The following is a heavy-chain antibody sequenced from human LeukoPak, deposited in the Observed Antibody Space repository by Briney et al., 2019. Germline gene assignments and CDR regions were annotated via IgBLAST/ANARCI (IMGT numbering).Heavy chain of an antibody. CDR3: ARGAPPDS. J-gene: IGHJ4*02. V-gene: IGHV4-30-2*01. CDR2: IYHSGRT. Sequence: SETLSLTCAVSGGSISSGGYSWSWIRQPPGKGLEWIGYIYHSGRTYYNPSLKSRVTISVDRSKNQFSLKLSSVTAADTAVYYCARGAPPDSWGQGTLVTVSS. CDR1: GGSISSGGYS.